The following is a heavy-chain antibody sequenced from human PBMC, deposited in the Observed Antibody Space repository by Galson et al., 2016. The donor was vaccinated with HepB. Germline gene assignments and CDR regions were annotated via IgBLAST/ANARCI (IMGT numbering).Heavy chain of an antibody. CDR1: GGSISGYY. J-gene: IGHJ2*01. Sequence: SETLSLTCTVSGGSISGYYWSWIRQPPGKRLEWIEYIHYTGSTKYNPSLKSRVTISVDTSKNQFSLKLSSVTAADTAVYYCARDRDATTVNWYFDLWGRGTLVSVSS. CDR3: ARDRDATTVNWYFDL. CDR2: IHYTGST. V-gene: IGHV4-59*01. D-gene: IGHD4-17*01.